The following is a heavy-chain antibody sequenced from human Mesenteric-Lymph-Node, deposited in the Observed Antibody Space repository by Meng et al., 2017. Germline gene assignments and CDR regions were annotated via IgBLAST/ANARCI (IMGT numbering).Heavy chain of an antibody. D-gene: IGHD2-15*01. CDR3: ARDSWTLNIVVVVAARNAFDI. CDR1: GFTFSSYS. Sequence: GESLKISCAASGFTFSSYSMNWVRQAPGKGLEWVSSISSSSSYIYYADSVKGRFTISRDNAKNSLYLQMNSLRAEDTAVYYCARDSWTLNIVVVVAARNAFDIWGQGTMVTVSS. V-gene: IGHV3-21*01. CDR2: ISSSSSYI. J-gene: IGHJ3*02.